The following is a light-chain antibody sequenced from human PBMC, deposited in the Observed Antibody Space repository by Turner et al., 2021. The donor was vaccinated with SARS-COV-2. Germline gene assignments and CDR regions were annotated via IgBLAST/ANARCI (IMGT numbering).Light chain of an antibody. CDR1: QIVSGS. J-gene: IGKJ2*01. Sequence: EIVMTQSPATLSVAPGERATLSCRASQIVSGSVAWYQQKPGQAPRLLIYAASTRATGVPARFSGSGSGTEFTLSISSLESADFAVYYCQQYNNWPPMYTFGQGTKLEIK. V-gene: IGKV3-15*01. CDR3: QQYNNWPPMYT. CDR2: AAS.